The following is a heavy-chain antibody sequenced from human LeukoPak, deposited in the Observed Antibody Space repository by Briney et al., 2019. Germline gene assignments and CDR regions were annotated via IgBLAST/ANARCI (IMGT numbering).Heavy chain of an antibody. CDR3: ARLGGNWNSPGRDY. CDR2: ISYTGTT. V-gene: IGHV4-59*08. CDR1: GGSINGYS. D-gene: IGHD3-10*01. J-gene: IGHJ4*02. Sequence: PSETLSLTCSVSGGSINGYSWTWIRQPPGMRLEWVGHISYTGTTNYNPSLTTRVAISVDTSKNQFSLKLTSVTAADTGMYLCARLGGNWNSPGRDYWGQGTLVTVSS.